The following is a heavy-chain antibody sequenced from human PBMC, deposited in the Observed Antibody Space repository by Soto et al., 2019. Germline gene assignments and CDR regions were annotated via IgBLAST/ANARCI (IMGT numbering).Heavy chain of an antibody. J-gene: IGHJ6*02. D-gene: IGHD3-3*01. CDR2: IIPIFGTA. V-gene: IGHV1-69*01. CDR3: ARAAAIFGVGDYYYYGMDV. Sequence: SVKVSCKASGGTFSSYAISWVRQAPGQGLEWMGGIIPIFGTANYAQKFQGRVTITADESTSTAYMELSSLRSEDTAAYYCARAAAIFGVGDYYYYGMDVWGQAPTVTV. CDR1: GGTFSSYA.